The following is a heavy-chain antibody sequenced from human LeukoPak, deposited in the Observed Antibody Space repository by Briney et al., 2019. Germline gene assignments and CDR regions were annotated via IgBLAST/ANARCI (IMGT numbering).Heavy chain of an antibody. V-gene: IGHV3-73*01. CDR2: IRSKTNSYAT. CDR1: EFTFSGSA. D-gene: IGHD3-22*01. CDR3: TGHPTDSSAYFNWLDP. J-gene: IGHJ5*02. Sequence: PGGSLRLSCAASEFTFSGSAMHWVRQASGKGLEWVGRIRSKTNSYATAYAASVRGRFTIFRDDSKNTAHLQMNSLKTEDTAVYYCTGHPTDSSAYFNWLDPWGQGTLVTVSS.